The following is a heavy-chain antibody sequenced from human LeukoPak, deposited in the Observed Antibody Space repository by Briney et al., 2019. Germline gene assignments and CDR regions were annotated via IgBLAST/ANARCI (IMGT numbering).Heavy chain of an antibody. Sequence: SETLSLTCTVSGGSISSYYWSWIRQPPGKGQEWIGYIYYSGSTNYNPSLKSRVTISVDTSKNQFSLKLSSVTAADTAVYYCARVPLLSITIFGVVKDYYYGMDVWGQGTTVTVSS. J-gene: IGHJ6*02. V-gene: IGHV4-59*01. CDR3: ARVPLLSITIFGVVKDYYYGMDV. CDR2: IYYSGST. CDR1: GGSISSYY. D-gene: IGHD3-3*01.